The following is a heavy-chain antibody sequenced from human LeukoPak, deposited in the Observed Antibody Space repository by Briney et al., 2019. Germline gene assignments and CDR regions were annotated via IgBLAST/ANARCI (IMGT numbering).Heavy chain of an antibody. D-gene: IGHD6-19*01. J-gene: IGHJ4*02. V-gene: IGHV3-23*01. CDR2: ISCSGGST. Sequence: GGSLRLSCAASGFTFSRYAMSWARQAPGKGREWVSAISCSGGSTYYADSVKGRFTISRDNSKNTLYLQMNSLRAEDTAVYYCANGPGGAVAGTYYFDYWGQGTLVTVSS. CDR1: GFTFSRYA. CDR3: ANGPGGAVAGTYYFDY.